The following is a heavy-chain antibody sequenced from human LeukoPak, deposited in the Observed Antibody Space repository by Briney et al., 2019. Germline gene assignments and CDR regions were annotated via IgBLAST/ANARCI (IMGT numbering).Heavy chain of an antibody. V-gene: IGHV4-4*07. CDR1: GGSISSYY. CDR3: ARDRPYYYDSSGYLDY. CDR2: IYTSGST. Sequence: SETLSLTCTVSGGSISSYYWSWIRLPAGKGLEWIGRIYTSGSTNYNPSLKSRVTMSVDTSKNQFSLKLSSVTAADTAVYYCARDRPYYYDSSGYLDYWGQGTLVTVSS. D-gene: IGHD3-22*01. J-gene: IGHJ4*02.